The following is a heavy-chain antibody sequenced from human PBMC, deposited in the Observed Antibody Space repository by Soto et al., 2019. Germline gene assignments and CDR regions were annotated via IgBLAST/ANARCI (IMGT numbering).Heavy chain of an antibody. CDR3: ASGNPHYYSMDV. J-gene: IGHJ6*02. V-gene: IGHV4-30-4*01. Sequence: QVQLQESGPGLVKPSQTLSLTCTVSGGSISSGDYYWSWIRQPPGKGLEWIGYIYYSGSTYYNPSITRRVTKSVGTSKHQFSLKLSSVTAADTAVYYWASGNPHYYSMDVWGQGTTVTVSS. CDR1: GGSISSGDYY. CDR2: IYYSGST.